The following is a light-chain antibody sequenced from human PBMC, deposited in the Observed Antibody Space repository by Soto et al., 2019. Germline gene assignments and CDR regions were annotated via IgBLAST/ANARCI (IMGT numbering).Light chain of an antibody. CDR3: QQYNNWPGT. J-gene: IGKJ1*01. V-gene: IGKV3-15*01. CDR1: QSVSSN. CDR2: GAS. Sequence: EIVMTQSPATLSVSPGERATLSCRASQSVSSNLAWYQQKPGQAPRLLIYGASTRATGIPARFSGSGSGTEFTLTISSLQSEDFAVYYCQQYNNWPGTLGKGTMVEIK.